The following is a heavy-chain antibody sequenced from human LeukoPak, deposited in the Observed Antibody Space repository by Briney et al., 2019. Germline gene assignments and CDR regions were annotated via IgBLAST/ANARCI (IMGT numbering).Heavy chain of an antibody. D-gene: IGHD4-23*01. J-gene: IGHJ4*02. CDR1: GGSISSGDYY. Sequence: SETLSLTCTVSGGSISSGDYYYSWIRQPPGKGLEWVGYVYYSGSTSYSPSLKSRLTISVDTSKNQFSLKLSSVTAADTAVYYCARDLLNEGNHLDYWGQGTLVTVSS. CDR3: ARDLLNEGNHLDY. CDR2: VYYSGST. V-gene: IGHV4-30-4*01.